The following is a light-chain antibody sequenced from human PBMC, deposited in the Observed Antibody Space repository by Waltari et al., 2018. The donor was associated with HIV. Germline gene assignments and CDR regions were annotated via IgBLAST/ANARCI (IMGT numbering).Light chain of an antibody. CDR2: AAS. V-gene: IGKV1-NL1*01. J-gene: IGKJ1*01. CDR3: QQYYSTTTWT. CDR1: QAISNS. Sequence: DIQLTQSPASLSASVGDRVTITCRASQAISNSIAWYQQRPGKAPRLLLFAASRLETGVTSRLIGSGSGTFFTLTITSLQPGDFATYYCQQYYSTTTWTFGQGTRVE.